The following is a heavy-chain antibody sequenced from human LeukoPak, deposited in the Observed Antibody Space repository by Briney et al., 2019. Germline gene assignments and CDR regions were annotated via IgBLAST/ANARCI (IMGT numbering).Heavy chain of an antibody. J-gene: IGHJ6*02. CDR1: GFTFSTYW. CDR2: INQDGGEK. Sequence: GWSLRLSCAASGFTFSTYWMIWVRQAPGKGLEWVANINQDGGEKHYVDSVRGRFTISRDSAKNSLYLQMNSLRADDTAVYYCGRDMDVWGQGTTVTVSS. V-gene: IGHV3-7*04. CDR3: GRDMDV.